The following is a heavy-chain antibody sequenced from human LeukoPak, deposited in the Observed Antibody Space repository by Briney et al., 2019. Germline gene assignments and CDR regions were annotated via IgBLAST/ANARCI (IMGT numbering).Heavy chain of an antibody. V-gene: IGHV1-18*01. J-gene: IGHJ3*02. CDR2: ISPYNGNT. CDR1: GYKFTNYG. D-gene: IGHD3-22*01. CDR3: ASLKNYYDSSGYLVTDAFDI. Sequence: ASVKVTCKASGYKFTNYGISWVRQAPGQGLEWMGWISPYNGNTIYAQKLQGRVTMTTDTSTSTAYMELRSLKSDDTAVYYCASLKNYYDSSGYLVTDAFDIWGQGTMVTVSS.